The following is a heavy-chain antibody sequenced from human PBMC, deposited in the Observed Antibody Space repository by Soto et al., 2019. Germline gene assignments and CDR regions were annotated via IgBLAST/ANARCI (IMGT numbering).Heavy chain of an antibody. CDR1: GFTFSSYA. D-gene: IGHD6-13*01. Sequence: GGSLRLSCSASGFTFSSYAMHWVRQAPGKGLEYVSAISSNGGSTYYADSVKGRFTISRDNSKNTLYLQMSSLRAEDTAVYYCLPDRIAAAGRNYHGMDVWGQGTTVTVSS. J-gene: IGHJ6*02. V-gene: IGHV3-64D*08. CDR2: ISSNGGST. CDR3: LPDRIAAAGRNYHGMDV.